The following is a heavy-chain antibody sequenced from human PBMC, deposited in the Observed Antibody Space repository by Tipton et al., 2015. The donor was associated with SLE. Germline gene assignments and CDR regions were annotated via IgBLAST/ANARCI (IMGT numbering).Heavy chain of an antibody. D-gene: IGHD3-10*01. CDR3: AGAGWSYGFFDY. J-gene: IGHJ4*02. V-gene: IGHV3-33*01. Sequence: SLRLSCAASGFTFSTSAMHWARQAPGKGLEWVAVIWYDGSNKFYADSVKGRFTISRDNSKNTVYLDMLSLRADDTAMYYCAGAGWSYGFFDYWGQGTLVTVSP. CDR1: GFTFSTSA. CDR2: IWYDGSNK.